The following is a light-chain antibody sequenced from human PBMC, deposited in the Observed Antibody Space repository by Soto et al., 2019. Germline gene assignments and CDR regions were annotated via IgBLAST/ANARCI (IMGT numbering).Light chain of an antibody. CDR1: SSDLGSYNL. J-gene: IGLJ1*01. Sequence: QSALTQPASVSGSPGQSITISCTGTSSDLGSYNLVSWYQQHPDKAPKLMIYEGSQRPSGVSNRFSGSKSGNTASLTISGLQAEDEADYYCCSYAGSTTLYVFVTGTKVTVL. CDR2: EGS. CDR3: CSYAGSTTLYV. V-gene: IGLV2-23*01.